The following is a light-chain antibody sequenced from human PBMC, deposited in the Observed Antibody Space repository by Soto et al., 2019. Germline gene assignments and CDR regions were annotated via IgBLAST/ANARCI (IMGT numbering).Light chain of an antibody. CDR2: NAS. J-gene: IGKJ5*01. CDR1: QDISNS. V-gene: IGKV1-33*01. Sequence: DIQMTQSPSSLSASVGDRVTISCQASQDISNSLNWYQQKPGKAPKLLIYNASNLETEVPSRFSGRGSGTDFTFTISSLQPEDIATYYCQHCHSLPLTFGQGTRLEIK. CDR3: QHCHSLPLT.